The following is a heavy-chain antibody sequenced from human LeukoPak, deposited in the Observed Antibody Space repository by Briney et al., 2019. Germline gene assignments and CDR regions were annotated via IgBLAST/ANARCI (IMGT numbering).Heavy chain of an antibody. Sequence: PGGSLRLSCAASGFTISNYWMSWVRQAPGKGLEWVANIKQDGSEKYYVDSVKGRFTISRDNAKNSLYLQMNSLRAEDTALYYCAREDQPRGTFDYWGQGILVTVSS. V-gene: IGHV3-7*05. CDR2: IKQDGSEK. CDR3: AREDQPRGTFDY. D-gene: IGHD2-15*01. J-gene: IGHJ4*02. CDR1: GFTISNYW.